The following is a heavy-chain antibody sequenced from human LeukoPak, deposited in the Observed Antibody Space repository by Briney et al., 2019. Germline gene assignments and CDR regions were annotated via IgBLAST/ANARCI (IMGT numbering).Heavy chain of an antibody. J-gene: IGHJ3*02. Sequence: PSETLSLTCTVSGGSISSSSYSWGWIRQPPGKGLEWIGSIYYSGSTYYNPSLKSRVTISVDTSKNQFSLKLSSVTAADTAVYYCARRTREKRGYSYGYGAFDIWGQGTMVTVSS. V-gene: IGHV4-39*01. CDR2: IYYSGST. D-gene: IGHD5-18*01. CDR1: GGSISSSSYS. CDR3: ARRTREKRGYSYGYGAFDI.